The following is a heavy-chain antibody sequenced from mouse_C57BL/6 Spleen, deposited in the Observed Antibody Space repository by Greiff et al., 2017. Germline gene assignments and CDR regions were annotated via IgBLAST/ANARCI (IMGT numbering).Heavy chain of an antibody. J-gene: IGHJ1*03. D-gene: IGHD2-14*01. CDR1: GFTFTDYY. CDR3: ARDLGGCTIGYFDV. CDR2: INYAGSST. Sequence: EVKLLQSEAGLVQPGSSMKLSCTASGFTFTDYYMAWVRQVPEKGLEWVANINYAGSSTNYLDSFKSRFTISRDTAKNIVYLQMSSLKSEDAAKYYGARDLGGCTIGYFDVWGTGTTVTVSS. V-gene: IGHV5-16*01.